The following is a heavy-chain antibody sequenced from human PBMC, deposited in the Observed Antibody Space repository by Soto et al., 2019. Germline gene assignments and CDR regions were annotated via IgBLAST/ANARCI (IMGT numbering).Heavy chain of an antibody. CDR1: GFSLSSGYY. V-gene: IGHV4-38-2*01. Sequence: SETLSLTCAVSGFSLSSGYYWGWIRQPPGEALEWVGSVYPGGNSYYHPSHKSRVSISIDTSKNQFSLKLTSVTAADTALYYCARTGSVSGGYSYDWFHLWGQGTLVTVSS. CDR2: VYPGGNS. CDR3: ARTGSVSGGYSYDWFHL. D-gene: IGHD2-21*02. J-gene: IGHJ5*02.